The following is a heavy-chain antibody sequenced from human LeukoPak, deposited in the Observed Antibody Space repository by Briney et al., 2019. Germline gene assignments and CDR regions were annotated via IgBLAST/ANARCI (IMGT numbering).Heavy chain of an antibody. CDR1: GGSFSGYY. CDR2: INHSGST. Sequence: PSEALSLTCAVYGGSFSGYYWSWIRQPPGKGLEWIGEINHSGSTNYNPSLKSRVTISVDTSKNQFSLKLSSVTAADTAVYYCARTSIADPLWGQGVLVTVSS. CDR3: ARTSIADPL. V-gene: IGHV4-34*01. D-gene: IGHD6-6*01. J-gene: IGHJ4*02.